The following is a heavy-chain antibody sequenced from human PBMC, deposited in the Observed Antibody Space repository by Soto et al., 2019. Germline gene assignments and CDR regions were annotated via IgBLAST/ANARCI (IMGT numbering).Heavy chain of an antibody. Sequence: SETLSLTCTVSGGSISGYYWSWIRQPPGKGLEWIGYIYYSGSTNYNPSLKSRVTISADTSKNQFSLKLTSVTAADTAVYYCARGGYSSGWNNYFDCWGQGTMVTVYS. J-gene: IGHJ4*02. CDR1: GGSISGYY. CDR2: IYYSGST. D-gene: IGHD6-19*01. CDR3: ARGGYSSGWNNYFDC. V-gene: IGHV4-59*01.